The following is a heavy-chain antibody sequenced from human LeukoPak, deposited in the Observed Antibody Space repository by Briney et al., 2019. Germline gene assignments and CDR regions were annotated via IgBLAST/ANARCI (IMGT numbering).Heavy chain of an antibody. CDR2: INTDGTVT. J-gene: IGHJ4*02. D-gene: IGHD6-19*01. Sequence: GSLRLSCSASGFTFSKYWMLWVRQAPGKGLESVSRINTDGTVTTYAASVKGRSTVSRDNADNTMFLQMNSVRDEDTAVYYCATKQWLAPPPDSWGQGTPVTVSS. CDR3: ATKQWLAPPPDS. V-gene: IGHV3-74*01. CDR1: GFTFSKYW.